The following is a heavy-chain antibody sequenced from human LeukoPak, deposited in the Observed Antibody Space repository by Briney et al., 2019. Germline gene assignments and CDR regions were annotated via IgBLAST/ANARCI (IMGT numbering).Heavy chain of an antibody. CDR2: INPSGGST. CDR3: ARQGGNHYYYYMDV. Sequence: ASVKVSCKASGYTFTSYYMHWVRQAPGQGLEWMGIINPSGGSTSYAQKFQGRVTITADKSTSTAYMELSSLRSEDTAVYYCARQGGNHYYYYMDVWGKGTTVTVSS. D-gene: IGHD4-23*01. V-gene: IGHV1-46*01. J-gene: IGHJ6*03. CDR1: GYTFTSYY.